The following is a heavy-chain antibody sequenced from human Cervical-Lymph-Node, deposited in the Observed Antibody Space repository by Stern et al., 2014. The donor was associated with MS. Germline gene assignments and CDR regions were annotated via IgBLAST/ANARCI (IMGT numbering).Heavy chain of an antibody. CDR2: IKSYSEGGTA. Sequence: EVQLVESGGALVKPGGSLRLSCAASGLNFNSTWMSWIRQAPGKGLEWVGQIKSYSEGGTAAYAAPVTGRFIISRDDSRNTLYLQMNSLSSEDTATYYCATDRDGYSNNWLNYFDHWGQGALVTVSS. CDR1: GLNFNSTW. CDR3: ATDRDGYSNNWLNYFDH. J-gene: IGHJ4*02. V-gene: IGHV3-15*02. D-gene: IGHD6-13*01.